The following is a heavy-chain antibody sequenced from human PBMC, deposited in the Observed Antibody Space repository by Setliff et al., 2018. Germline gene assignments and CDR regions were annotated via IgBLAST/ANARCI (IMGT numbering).Heavy chain of an antibody. CDR3: ARYSSGWFFDY. Sequence: GGSLRLSCVASGFAFNTYGMHWVRQAPGKGLEWVSYITNSGGTIYYADSVKGRFTISRDNAKNSLYLQMNSLRAEDTAVYYCARYSSGWFFDYWGQGTPVTVSS. J-gene: IGHJ4*02. CDR2: ITNSGGTI. V-gene: IGHV3-48*04. D-gene: IGHD6-19*01. CDR1: GFAFNTYG.